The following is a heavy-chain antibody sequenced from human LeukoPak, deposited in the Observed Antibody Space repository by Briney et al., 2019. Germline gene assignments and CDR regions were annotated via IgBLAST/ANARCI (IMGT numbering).Heavy chain of an antibody. D-gene: IGHD5-12*01. CDR2: IIPIFGTA. J-gene: IGHJ4*02. CDR1: GGTFSSYA. V-gene: IGHV1-69*01. CDR3: ASHLSTRGYSGYEPGFDY. Sequence: SVKVSCXASGGTFSSYAISWVRQAPGQGLEWMGGIIPIFGTANYAQKFQGRVTITADESTSTAYMELSSLRSEDTAVYYCASHLSTRGYSGYEPGFDYWGQGTLVTVSS.